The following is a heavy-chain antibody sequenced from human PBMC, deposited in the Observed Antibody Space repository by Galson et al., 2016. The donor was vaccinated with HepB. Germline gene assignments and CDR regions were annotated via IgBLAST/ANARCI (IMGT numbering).Heavy chain of an antibody. CDR1: GDSISSGGYY. D-gene: IGHD2-15*01. CDR2: IYYSGTT. V-gene: IGHV4-31*03. Sequence: TLSLTCTVSGDSISSGGYYWSWIRQHPGKGLEWIGYIYYSGTTYYNPSLQSRLTISVDTSKNQFSVMLSSVTAADTAVYYCARGVVVVAAAEYYFDYWGQGTLVTVSS. J-gene: IGHJ4*02. CDR3: ARGVVVVAAAEYYFDY.